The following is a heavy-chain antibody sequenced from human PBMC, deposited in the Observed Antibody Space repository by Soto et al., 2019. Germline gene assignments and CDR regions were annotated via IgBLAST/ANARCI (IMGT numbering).Heavy chain of an antibody. CDR3: AKDLRRWVGANPAEYFQL. J-gene: IGHJ1*01. CDR2: ISSSGSGT. D-gene: IGHD1-26*01. V-gene: IGHV3-23*01. Sequence: GSLRLSCAASGFTLSSYAMSWVRQGPGKGLEWVSGISSSGSGTYYADSVKGRFTVSRDNPKNTMYLQMNSLRAEDSAVYYCAKDLRRWVGANPAEYFQLWGQGTLVT. CDR1: GFTLSSYA.